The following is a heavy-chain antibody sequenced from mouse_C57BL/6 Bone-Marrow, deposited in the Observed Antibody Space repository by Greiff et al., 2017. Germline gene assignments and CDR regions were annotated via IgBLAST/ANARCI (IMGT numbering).Heavy chain of an antibody. D-gene: IGHD4-1*01. CDR3: ARGELGFAD. J-gene: IGHJ3*01. V-gene: IGHV1-61*01. CDR2: IYPSDSGT. Sequence: VQLQQPGAELVRPGSSVTLSCKASGYTFTSYWMDWVKQRPGQGLEWIGNIYPSDSGTHYNQKFKDKATLTVDKSSSTAYMQLSSLTSVDSAVYYCARGELGFADWGQGTLVTVSA. CDR1: GYTFTSYW.